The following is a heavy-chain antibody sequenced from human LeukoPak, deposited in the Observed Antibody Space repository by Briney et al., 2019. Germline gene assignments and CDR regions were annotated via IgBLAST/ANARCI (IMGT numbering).Heavy chain of an antibody. CDR3: ARGPTVTTDY. J-gene: IGHJ4*02. CDR2: IYHGGRT. CDR1: GGSFSGYY. V-gene: IGHV4-34*01. D-gene: IGHD4-17*01. Sequence: SETLSLTCAVYGGSFSGYYWALFRQPPGKGLEWIGSIYHGGRTYYNPSLKSRVTISVDTSKNQFSLKLSSVTAADTAVYYCARGPTVTTDYWGQGTLVTVSS.